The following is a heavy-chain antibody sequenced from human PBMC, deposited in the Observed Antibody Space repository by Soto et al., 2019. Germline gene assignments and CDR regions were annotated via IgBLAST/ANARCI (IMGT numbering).Heavy chain of an antibody. V-gene: IGHV1-24*01. CDR3: ATLPRTIERTPAAIWSFDS. Sequence: GASVKVSCKVSGYSLSDLSIHWVRQAPGKGLEWMGGLDAEDGETIYAQKLQGRGTMTEDTSTDTAYMELSSLTSEDTAMYYCATLPRTIERTPAAIWSFDSWGQGTRVTVSS. J-gene: IGHJ4*02. CDR1: GYSLSDLS. CDR2: LDAEDGET. D-gene: IGHD2-2*01.